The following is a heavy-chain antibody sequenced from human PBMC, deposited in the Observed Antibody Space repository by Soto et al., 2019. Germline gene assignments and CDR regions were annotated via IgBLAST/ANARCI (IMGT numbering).Heavy chain of an antibody. V-gene: IGHV1-3*01. CDR1: GYTFTSYA. Sequence: EASVKVSCKASGYTFTSYAMHWVRQAPGQRLEWMGWINAGNGNTKYSQKFQGRVTITRDTSASTAYMELSSLRSEDTAVYYCARDPSVWGSYRPFDYWGQGTLVTVSS. J-gene: IGHJ4*02. D-gene: IGHD3-16*02. CDR3: ARDPSVWGSYRPFDY. CDR2: INAGNGNT.